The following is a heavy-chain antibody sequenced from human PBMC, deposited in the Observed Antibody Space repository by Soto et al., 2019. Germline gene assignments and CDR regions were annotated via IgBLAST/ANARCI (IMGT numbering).Heavy chain of an antibody. CDR3: ARDRGVVTSGSAYYFDY. J-gene: IGHJ4*02. Sequence: ASVKVSCQATGYTFRSYGVTWVRQAPGQGLEWMGWISGYNGNTEYAQKLQGRVTMTTDTSTSTVYMELRSLGSADTAVYYCARDRGVVTSGSAYYFDYWGQGTLVTVSS. D-gene: IGHD2-2*01. V-gene: IGHV1-18*01. CDR2: ISGYNGNT. CDR1: GYTFRSYG.